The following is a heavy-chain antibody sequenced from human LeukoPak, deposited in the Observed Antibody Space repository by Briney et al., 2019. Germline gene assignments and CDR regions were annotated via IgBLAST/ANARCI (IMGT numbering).Heavy chain of an antibody. V-gene: IGHV3-74*01. CDR1: GFTFSNYW. J-gene: IGHJ4*02. CDR2: INRDGGTT. Sequence: GGSLRLSCAASGFTFSNYWMHWVRQAPGKGLAWVSRINRDGGTTDYADSVKGRFTISRDNAKNTLYLQMNSLRAEDTAVYYCTRGCGGGACYGDYWGQGTLVTVSS. CDR3: TRGCGGGACYGDY. D-gene: IGHD2-21*02.